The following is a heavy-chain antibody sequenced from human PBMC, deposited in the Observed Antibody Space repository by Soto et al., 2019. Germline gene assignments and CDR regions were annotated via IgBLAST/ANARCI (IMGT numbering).Heavy chain of an antibody. CDR3: ARYRSGATARDFDY. CDR1: GFTFTSYG. Sequence: QVQLVQSGAEVKKPGASAKVSCKASGFTFTSYGITWVRQAPGQGLEWMGWVSAYNGNTNYAQKFQGRVTMTTDTSTSTAYMELRSLRSDDTAVYYCARYRSGATARDFDYWGQGTLVTVSS. D-gene: IGHD1-26*01. CDR2: VSAYNGNT. V-gene: IGHV1-18*01. J-gene: IGHJ4*02.